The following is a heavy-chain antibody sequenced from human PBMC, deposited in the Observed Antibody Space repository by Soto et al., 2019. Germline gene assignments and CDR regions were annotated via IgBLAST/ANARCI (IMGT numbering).Heavy chain of an antibody. Sequence: QIQLLQSGAEVKKPGASVKVTCKASGYTVRNFGISWVRQAPGQGREWMGWISAYNANANYAQKFQGRLTMTADTSTRTAYMELRSLRSDDTAVYYCARENSYFDYWGQGTLVTVSS. CDR1: GYTVRNFG. CDR2: ISAYNANA. CDR3: ARENSYFDY. V-gene: IGHV1-18*01. J-gene: IGHJ4*02.